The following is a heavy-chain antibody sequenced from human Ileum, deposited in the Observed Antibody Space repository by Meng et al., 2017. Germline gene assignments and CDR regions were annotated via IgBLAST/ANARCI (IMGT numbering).Heavy chain of an antibody. V-gene: IGHV4-34*01. Sequence: QLQLQRWATGLLTPSETLSLTCAVYGGAFSGYYWSWIRQPPGKGLEWIGEINHSGSTNYNPSLKSRVTISVDTSKNQFSLKLSSVTAADTAMYYCARDSSNSRFYLWGRGTLVTVSS. CDR1: GGAFSGYY. J-gene: IGHJ2*01. CDR3: ARDSSNSRFYL. D-gene: IGHD6-13*01. CDR2: INHSGST.